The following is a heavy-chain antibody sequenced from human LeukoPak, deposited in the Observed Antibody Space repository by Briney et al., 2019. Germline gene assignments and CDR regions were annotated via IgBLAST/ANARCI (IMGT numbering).Heavy chain of an antibody. V-gene: IGHV4-39*07. CDR3: ARSRDDFRNSGSHLDY. CDR2: IYYSGST. J-gene: IGHJ4*02. D-gene: IGHD1-26*01. CDR1: GGSISSSSYY. Sequence: PSETLSLTCTVSGGSISSSSYYWGWIRQPPGKGLEWIGSIYYSGSTYYNPSLKSRVTISVDTSKNQFSLKLTSVTAADTAVYYRARSRDDFRNSGSHLDYWGQGTLVTVSS.